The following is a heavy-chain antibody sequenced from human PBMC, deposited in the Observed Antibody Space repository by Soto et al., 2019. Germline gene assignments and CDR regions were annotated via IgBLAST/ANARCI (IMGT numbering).Heavy chain of an antibody. D-gene: IGHD3-10*01. Sequence: ASVKVSCKASGYTFIDYYIHWVRQAPGQGLEWMGWINPNSGGTNYAQQFQGWVTMTRDTSISTAYMELSSLKSDDTVVYFCARMGSGTYYKAHYYYFGMDVWGQGTTVTVSS. J-gene: IGHJ6*02. CDR1: GYTFIDYY. CDR3: ARMGSGTYYKAHYYYFGMDV. CDR2: INPNSGGT. V-gene: IGHV1-2*04.